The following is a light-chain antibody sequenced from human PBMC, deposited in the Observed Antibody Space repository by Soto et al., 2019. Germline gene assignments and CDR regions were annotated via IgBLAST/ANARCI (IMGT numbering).Light chain of an antibody. CDR3: QQYYGAPLT. V-gene: IGKV4-1*01. J-gene: IGKJ1*01. Sequence: DIVMTQSPDSLAVSLGERATINCKSSQRVLSSSNNKNYLGWYQQKPGQAPKLLISWASTRESGVPDRFSGSGSGTDFTLTISSLQAEDVAVYYCQQYYGAPLTFGQGTKVEIK. CDR1: QRVLSSSNNKNY. CDR2: WAS.